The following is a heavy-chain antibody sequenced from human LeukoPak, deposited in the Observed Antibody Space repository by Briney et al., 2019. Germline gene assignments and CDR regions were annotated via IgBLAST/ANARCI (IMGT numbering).Heavy chain of an antibody. Sequence: SVKVSCKASGGSFSNYVITWVRQAPGQGLEWMGGIIPIFGTANYAQKFQGRVTITTDESTSTAYMELSSLRSEDTAVYYCASTTYYYDSSGYYYGDYWGQGTLVTVSS. V-gene: IGHV1-69*05. CDR1: GGSFSNYV. J-gene: IGHJ4*02. D-gene: IGHD3-22*01. CDR2: IIPIFGTA. CDR3: ASTTYYYDSSGYYYGDY.